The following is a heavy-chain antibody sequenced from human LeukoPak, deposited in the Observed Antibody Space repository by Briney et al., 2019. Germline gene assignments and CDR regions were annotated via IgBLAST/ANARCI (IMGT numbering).Heavy chain of an antibody. CDR3: ARALSYDSSGYSL. Sequence: SETLSLTCTVSGGSISSYYWSWIRQPPGKGLEWIGYIYYSGSTNYNPSLKGRVTISVDTSKNQFSLKLSSVTAADTAVYYCARALSYDSSGYSLWGQGTLVTVSS. CDR1: GGSISSYY. CDR2: IYYSGST. D-gene: IGHD3-22*01. J-gene: IGHJ4*02. V-gene: IGHV4-59*12.